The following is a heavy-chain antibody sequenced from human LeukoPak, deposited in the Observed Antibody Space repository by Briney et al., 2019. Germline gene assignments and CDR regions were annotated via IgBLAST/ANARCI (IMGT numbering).Heavy chain of an antibody. D-gene: IGHD6-13*01. Sequence: PSETLSLTCTVSGGSINNYYWSWIRQPPGKGLEWSGYIKYSGRNNYSPSLMRRPNISVDTSKSQFTLKLSSVTDADTAVYYCARGYSSSWYYFDYWGQGTLVSVFS. V-gene: IGHV4-59*08. CDR2: IKYSGRN. J-gene: IGHJ4*02. CDR1: GGSINNYY. CDR3: ARGYSSSWYYFDY.